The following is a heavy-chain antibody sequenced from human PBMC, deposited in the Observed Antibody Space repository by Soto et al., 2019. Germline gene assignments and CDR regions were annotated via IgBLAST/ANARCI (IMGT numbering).Heavy chain of an antibody. CDR2: IDYIGNT. D-gene: IGHD3-10*02. V-gene: IGHV4-59*01. CDR1: DGSIGSDY. CDR3: ARMFDNYVNGNWFDP. J-gene: IGHJ5*02. Sequence: QVQLQESGPGLVKPSETLSLTCTVSDGSIGSDYWSWIRQPPGKGLEWLGNIDYIGNTNYNPSLKSRVTISIDTSKNRFSLKRASVTTADTAVYYCARMFDNYVNGNWFDPWGQGTLVTVSS.